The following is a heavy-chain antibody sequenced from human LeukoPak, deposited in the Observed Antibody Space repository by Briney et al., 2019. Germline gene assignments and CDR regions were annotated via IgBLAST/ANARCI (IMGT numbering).Heavy chain of an antibody. Sequence: PSETLPLTCTVSGGSISSYYWSWIRQPPGKGLEWLGYIYYSGSTNYNPSLKSRVTISVDTSKNQFSLKLSSVTAADTAVYYCARVHCSGGSCYSDNWFDPWGQGTLVTVSS. J-gene: IGHJ5*02. CDR3: ARVHCSGGSCYSDNWFDP. D-gene: IGHD2-15*01. V-gene: IGHV4-59*01. CDR2: IYYSGST. CDR1: GGSISSYY.